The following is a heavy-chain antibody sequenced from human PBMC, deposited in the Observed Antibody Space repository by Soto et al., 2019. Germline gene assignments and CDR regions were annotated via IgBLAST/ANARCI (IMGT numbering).Heavy chain of an antibody. D-gene: IGHD6-19*01. J-gene: IGHJ6*02. V-gene: IGHV1-18*01. Sequence: ASVKVSCKASGYTFTSYGISWVRQAPGQGLEWMGWISAYNGNANYAQKLQGRVTMTTDISTSTAYMELRSLRSDDTAVYYCARFPYSSGWYYYYGMDVWGQGTTVTVSS. CDR2: ISAYNGNA. CDR1: GYTFTSYG. CDR3: ARFPYSSGWYYYYGMDV.